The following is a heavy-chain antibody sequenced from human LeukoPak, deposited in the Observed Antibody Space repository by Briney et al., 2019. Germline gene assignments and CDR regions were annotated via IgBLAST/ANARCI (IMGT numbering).Heavy chain of an antibody. D-gene: IGHD3-9*01. CDR2: INPDSGGT. Sequence: ASVKVSCTASGYTFTGYYMHWVRQAPGQGLEWMGWINPDSGGTNYAQKFQGRVSMTRDTSISTAYMQVSRLRSDDTAVYYCARSPHILTGENFDYWGQGTLLTVSS. V-gene: IGHV1-2*02. J-gene: IGHJ4*02. CDR1: GYTFTGYY. CDR3: ARSPHILTGENFDY.